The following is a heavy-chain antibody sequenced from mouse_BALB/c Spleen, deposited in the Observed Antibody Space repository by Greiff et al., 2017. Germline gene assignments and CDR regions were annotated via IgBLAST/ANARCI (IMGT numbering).Heavy chain of an antibody. CDR3: ARGRAMMSSMDY. D-gene: IGHD2-3*01. Sequence: DVQLQESGGGLVKPGGSLKLSCAASGFTFSSYAMSWVRQTPEKRLEWVASISSGGSTYYPDSVKGRFTISRDNARNILYLQMSSLRSEDTAMYYCARGRAMMSSMDYWGQGTSVTVSS. J-gene: IGHJ4*01. CDR1: GFTFSSYA. CDR2: ISSGGST. V-gene: IGHV5-6-5*01.